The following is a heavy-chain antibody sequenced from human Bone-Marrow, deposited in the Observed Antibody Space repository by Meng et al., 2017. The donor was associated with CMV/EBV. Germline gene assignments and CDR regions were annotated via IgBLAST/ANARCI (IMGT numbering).Heavy chain of an antibody. V-gene: IGHV3-21*06. CDR2: ISSSSTYI. CDR3: ARAGAAAGAFDH. D-gene: IGHD6-13*01. CDR1: GFTFITYS. J-gene: IGHJ4*02. Sequence: GALKISCAASGFTFITYSMNWVRQAPGKGLEWVSSISSSSTYIYYADSVKGRFTISRDNAKNSLYLQMNSLRVEDTAVYYCARAGAAAGAFDHWGQGTLVTVSS.